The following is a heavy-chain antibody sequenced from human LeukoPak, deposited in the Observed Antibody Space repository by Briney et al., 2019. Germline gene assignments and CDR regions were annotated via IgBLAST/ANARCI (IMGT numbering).Heavy chain of an antibody. V-gene: IGHV3-21*01. Sequence: GGSLRLSCAASGFTFSRYSMNWVRQAPGKGREWVASISSTSTFIYSADSVKGRFTISRDTAKNSLFLQMNSLRAEDTAIYYCARDNFDSSDYPQTYYYYYMDVWGKGTTVTVSS. D-gene: IGHD3-22*01. J-gene: IGHJ6*03. CDR2: ISSTSTFI. CDR3: ARDNFDSSDYPQTYYYYYMDV. CDR1: GFTFSRYS.